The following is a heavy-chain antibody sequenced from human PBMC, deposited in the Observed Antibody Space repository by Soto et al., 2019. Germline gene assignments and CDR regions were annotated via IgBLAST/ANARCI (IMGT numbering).Heavy chain of an antibody. J-gene: IGHJ5*02. CDR3: AKGRSIAVPEGS. Sequence: QVQLVQSGPEMKKPGASVKVSCKGSGFTFTNYGFNWVRQAPGQGLEWVGWVSAANGYTRSAQKFQDRLIMTTDSTTNTAYMEVRGLGPDGTALYYCAKGRSIAVPEGSWGQGTLVIVSS. CDR1: GFTFTNYG. D-gene: IGHD6-19*01. CDR2: VSAANGYT. V-gene: IGHV1-18*01.